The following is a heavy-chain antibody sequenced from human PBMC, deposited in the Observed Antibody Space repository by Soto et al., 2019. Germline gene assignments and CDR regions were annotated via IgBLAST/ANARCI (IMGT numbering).Heavy chain of an antibody. CDR2: INPNSGGT. D-gene: IGHD2-2*01. J-gene: IGHJ4*02. CDR1: GYTLTGYY. V-gene: IGHV1-2*04. CDR3: AREQSSHEYQLATYYFDY. Sequence: QAQLVQSGAEVKKPRASVKVSCKASGYTLTGYYLHWVRQAPRPGLEWRGWINPNSGGTNYAQKFQGWVPLTRDTSISTAYMELSRLRSDDTAVYYCAREQSSHEYQLATYYFDYWGQGTLVTFAS.